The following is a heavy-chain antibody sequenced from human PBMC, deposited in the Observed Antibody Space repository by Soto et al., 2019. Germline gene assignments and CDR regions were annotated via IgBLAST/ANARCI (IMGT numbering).Heavy chain of an antibody. J-gene: IGHJ5*02. CDR2: IFYSGTT. CDR3: ARVRRGRRIQFDP. V-gene: IGHV4-31*03. CDR1: GGSIRTAGYY. Sequence: SETLSLTCTVSGGSIRTAGYYWGWNRQRPGKGLEWIGYIFYSGTTYYKSSLKSRTTLSLDTSKNQFYMNMTSLTAADTAVYFGARVRRGRRIQFDPCGQGISVTVCS.